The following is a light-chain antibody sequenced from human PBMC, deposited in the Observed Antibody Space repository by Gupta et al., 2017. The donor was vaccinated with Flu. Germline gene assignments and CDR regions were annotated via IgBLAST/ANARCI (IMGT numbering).Light chain of an antibody. Sequence: GRATLSCRASQSVSSSYLALYQQKPGQAPRLLIDGSSSRATGIPDRISGSGSVTDFTLTISRLEPEDFAVYYCQQYGSSPWTFGQGTKVEIK. J-gene: IGKJ1*01. CDR3: QQYGSSPWT. CDR2: GSS. V-gene: IGKV3-20*01. CDR1: QSVSSSY.